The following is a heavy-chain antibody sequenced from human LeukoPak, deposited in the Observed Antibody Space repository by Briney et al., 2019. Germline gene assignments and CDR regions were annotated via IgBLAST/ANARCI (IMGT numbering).Heavy chain of an antibody. Sequence: GGSLRLSCAASGFTFSSYGMHWVRQAPGKGLEWVAFIRYDGSNKYYADSVKGRFTISRDNSKNTLYLQMNSLRAEDTAVYYCANSVNAIEPPNLDYWGQGTLVTVSS. CDR2: IRYDGSNK. CDR1: GFTFSSYG. V-gene: IGHV3-30*02. J-gene: IGHJ4*02. CDR3: ANSVNAIEPPNLDY. D-gene: IGHD2-8*01.